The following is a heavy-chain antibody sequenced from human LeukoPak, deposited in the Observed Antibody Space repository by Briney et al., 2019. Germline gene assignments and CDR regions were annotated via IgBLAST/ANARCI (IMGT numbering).Heavy chain of an antibody. V-gene: IGHV4-59*01. Sequence: KPSETLSLPCAVYGGSFSGYYWSWIRQPPGKGLEWIAYIYYDGSTSYNPSLQSRLTISVDTSKNQFSLSLTSVTSADTAVYYCARSPSSGGSYTYYFDFWGQGTLATVSS. CDR3: ARSPSSGGSYTYYFDF. J-gene: IGHJ4*02. D-gene: IGHD3-16*01. CDR2: IYYDGST. CDR1: GGSFSGYY.